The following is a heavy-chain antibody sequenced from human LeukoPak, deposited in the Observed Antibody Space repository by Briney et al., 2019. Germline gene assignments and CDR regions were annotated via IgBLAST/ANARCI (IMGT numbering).Heavy chain of an antibody. CDR2: IYYSGST. J-gene: IGHJ6*02. CDR1: GGSISSYY. Sequence: KSSETLSLTCTVSGGSISSYYWSWIRQPPGKGLEWIGYIYYSGSTNYNPSLKSRVTISVDMSKNQFSLKLSSVTAADTAVYYCARDPGTYGMDVWGQGTTVTVSS. D-gene: IGHD1-14*01. V-gene: IGHV4-59*01. CDR3: ARDPGTYGMDV.